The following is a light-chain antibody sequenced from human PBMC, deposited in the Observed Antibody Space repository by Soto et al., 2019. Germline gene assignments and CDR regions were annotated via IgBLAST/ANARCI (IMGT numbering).Light chain of an antibody. Sequence: DIQMTQSPSTLSASVGDRVTITCRASQSISSWLAWYQQKPGKAPKLLIYDASSLESGVPSRFSGSGSGTEFTLTISSRQPDDFAPYYCQQYNSYSPKTFGQGTKVDI. CDR3: QQYNSYSPKT. CDR1: QSISSW. J-gene: IGKJ1*01. CDR2: DAS. V-gene: IGKV1-5*01.